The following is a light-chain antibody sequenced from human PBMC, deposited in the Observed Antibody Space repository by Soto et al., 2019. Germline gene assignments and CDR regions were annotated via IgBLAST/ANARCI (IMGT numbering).Light chain of an antibody. J-gene: IGLJ2*01. V-gene: IGLV2-14*03. CDR2: DVT. Sequence: QSALTQPASVSGSPGRSVTISCTGTSTDVGDFNYVSWYQHLPGIAPKLIIYDVTTRPSGISYRFSASKSGRTASLTISGLQAEDEAEYYCSSYSSSTTHVVFGGGTKLTVL. CDR3: SSYSSSTTHVV. CDR1: STDVGDFNY.